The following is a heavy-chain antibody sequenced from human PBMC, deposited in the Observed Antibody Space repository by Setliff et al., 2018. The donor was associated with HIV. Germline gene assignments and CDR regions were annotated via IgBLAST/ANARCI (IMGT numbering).Heavy chain of an antibody. Sequence: GESLKISCKTSGYTFTTYWIGWVRQMPGKGLEWMGIIYPADSDTRYSPSFQGQVTISADNSINTAYLQWSSLKASDTAMYYCARLRVGATNYFDNWGQGTLVTVSS. J-gene: IGHJ4*02. D-gene: IGHD1-26*01. CDR2: IYPADSDT. CDR1: GYTFTTYW. CDR3: ARLRVGATNYFDN. V-gene: IGHV5-51*01.